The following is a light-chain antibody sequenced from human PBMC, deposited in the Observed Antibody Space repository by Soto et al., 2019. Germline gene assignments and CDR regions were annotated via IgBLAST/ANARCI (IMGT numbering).Light chain of an antibody. CDR3: QQLDSYPIT. Sequence: DIQLTQSPSFLSASVGDRVTITCRASQGISSFLAWYQQEPGKAPKLLISGASTLQRGVPSRFSGSGSGTEFTLTISSLQPEDFATYYCQQLDSYPITFGQGTRLEI. CDR1: QGISSF. CDR2: GAS. V-gene: IGKV1-9*01. J-gene: IGKJ5*01.